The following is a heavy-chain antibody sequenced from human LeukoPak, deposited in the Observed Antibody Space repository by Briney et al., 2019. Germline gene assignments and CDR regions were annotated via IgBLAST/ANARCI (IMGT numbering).Heavy chain of an antibody. CDR2: ITSNGANM. J-gene: IGHJ4*02. V-gene: IGHV3-21*01. CDR3: AREAYGSGNYPFDY. D-gene: IGHD3-10*01. CDR1: GLTFTKYY. Sequence: TRGGSLRLSCSASGLTFTKYYMNWDRQAPGKGLEWVSSITSNGANMYYADSVKGRFTISRDNAKNSLYLQMNSLRAEDTAVYYCAREAYGSGNYPFDYWGQGTLVTVSS.